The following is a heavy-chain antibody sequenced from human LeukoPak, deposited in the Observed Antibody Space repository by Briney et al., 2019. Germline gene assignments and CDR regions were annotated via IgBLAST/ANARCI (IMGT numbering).Heavy chain of an antibody. CDR3: AGIFGYSYGKVDY. D-gene: IGHD5-18*01. Sequence: SETLSLTCAVYGGSFSGYYWSWIRQPPGKGLEWIGEINHSGSTNYNPSLKSRVTISVDTSQNQLSLKLSSVTAADTAVYYCAGIFGYSYGKVDYWGQGTLVTVSS. CDR2: INHSGST. J-gene: IGHJ4*02. CDR1: GGSFSGYY. V-gene: IGHV4-34*01.